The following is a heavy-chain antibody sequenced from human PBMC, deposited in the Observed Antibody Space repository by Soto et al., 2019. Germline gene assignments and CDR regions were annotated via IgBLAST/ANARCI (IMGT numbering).Heavy chain of an antibody. Sequence: GGSLRLSCAASGFTFSRYDMHWVRQAPGKGLEWVAVMLYDGTDKYYADSVKGRFTISRDNSKNTLYFQMNSLRAEDTALYYCARDAVPAAYXYYGMDVWGQGTTVTVSS. CDR2: MLYDGTDK. J-gene: IGHJ6*02. V-gene: IGHV3-33*05. D-gene: IGHD2-2*01. CDR1: GFTFSRYD. CDR3: ARDAVPAAYXYYGMDV.